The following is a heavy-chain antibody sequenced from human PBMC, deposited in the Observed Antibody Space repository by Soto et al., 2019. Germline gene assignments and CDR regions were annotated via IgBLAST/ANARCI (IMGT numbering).Heavy chain of an antibody. V-gene: IGHV3-23*01. J-gene: IGHJ4*02. D-gene: IGHD3-22*01. CDR1: GFIFSSYA. CDR2: ISGSGGST. CDR3: AKALYYYDSSGYLYFDY. Sequence: PGGSLRLSCAASGFIFSSYAMSWVRQAPGKGLEWVSAISGSGGSTYYADSVKGRFTISRDNSKNTLYLQMNSLRAEDTAVYYCAKALYYYDSSGYLYFDYWGQGTLVTVSS.